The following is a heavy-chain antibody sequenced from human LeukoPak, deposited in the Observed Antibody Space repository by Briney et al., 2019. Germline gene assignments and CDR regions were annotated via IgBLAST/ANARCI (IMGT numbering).Heavy chain of an antibody. D-gene: IGHD2-2*02. V-gene: IGHV1-69*05. Sequence: SVKVSCKASGGTFSSYAISWVRQAPGQGLEWMGGIIPIFGTANYAQKFQGRVTITTDESTSTAYMELSSLRSEDTAVYYCARAGEVCSSTSCYIPAVGDYWGQGTLVTVSS. J-gene: IGHJ4*02. CDR1: GGTFSSYA. CDR2: IIPIFGTA. CDR3: ARAGEVCSSTSCYIPAVGDY.